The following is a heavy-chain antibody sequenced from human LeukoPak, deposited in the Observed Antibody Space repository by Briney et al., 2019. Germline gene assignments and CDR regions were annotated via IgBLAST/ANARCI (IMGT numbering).Heavy chain of an antibody. CDR1: GFTFSNYG. CDR3: ARDHLYSSSQYVDY. J-gene: IGHJ4*02. D-gene: IGHD6-13*01. Sequence: PGGSLRLSCAASGFTFSNYGMHWVRQAPGKGLEWAAVISFDGSRNYYADSVKGRSIISRDNSKNTLYLQMDSLRAEDTAVYYCARDHLYSSSQYVDYWGRGTLVTVSS. V-gene: IGHV3-30*03. CDR2: ISFDGSRN.